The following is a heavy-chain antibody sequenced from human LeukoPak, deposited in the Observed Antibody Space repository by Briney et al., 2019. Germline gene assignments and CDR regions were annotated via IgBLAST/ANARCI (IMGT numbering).Heavy chain of an antibody. J-gene: IGHJ5*02. Sequence: ASVKVSCKASGGTFSSYAISWVRQAPGQGLEWMGGIIPIFGTANYAQKFQGRVTITADESTSTAYMELSSLRSEDTAVYYCAMGVYCSSTSCYPYNWFDPWGQGTLVTVSS. CDR3: AMGVYCSSTSCYPYNWFDP. CDR1: GGTFSSYA. V-gene: IGHV1-69*13. CDR2: IIPIFGTA. D-gene: IGHD2-2*01.